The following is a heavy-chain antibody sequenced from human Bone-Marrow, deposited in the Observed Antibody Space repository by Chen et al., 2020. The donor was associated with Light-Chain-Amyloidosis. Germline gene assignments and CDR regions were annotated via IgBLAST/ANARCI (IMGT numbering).Heavy chain of an antibody. CDR3: TGGSRAAGGSGSGYFDL. D-gene: IGHD6-13*01. CDR2: TYDDADGST. CDR1: GFSVSSIS. J-gene: IGHJ4*02. V-gene: IGHV3-53*02. Sequence: EVQLVETGGGLIRPGGSLSLSCAASGFSVSSISMNWVRQAPGKGPEWVAVTYDDADGSTHDTVSVRGRLAISSDNSKNMIYLQMNSLRAEDTAIYYCTGGSRAAGGSGSGYFDLWGQGTLVTVSS.